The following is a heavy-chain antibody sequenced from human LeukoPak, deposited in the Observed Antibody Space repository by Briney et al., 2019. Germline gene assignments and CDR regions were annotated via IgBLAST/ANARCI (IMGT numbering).Heavy chain of an antibody. Sequence: GGSLRLSCAASGFTFSSYAMGWVRQAPGKGLEWVSAISGSGGSTYYADSVKGRFTISRDNSKNTLYLQMNSLRAEDTAVYYCAKDSYDSSGYQFDYWGQGTLVTVSS. CDR2: ISGSGGST. V-gene: IGHV3-23*01. D-gene: IGHD3-22*01. CDR3: AKDSYDSSGYQFDY. J-gene: IGHJ4*02. CDR1: GFTFSSYA.